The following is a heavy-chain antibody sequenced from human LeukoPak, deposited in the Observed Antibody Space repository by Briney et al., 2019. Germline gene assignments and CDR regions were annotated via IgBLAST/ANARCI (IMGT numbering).Heavy chain of an antibody. V-gene: IGHV1-2*04. D-gene: IGHD3-10*01. Sequence: ASVKVSCKASGYTFTGYYMHWVRQAPGKGLEWMGWINPNSGGTNYAQKFQGWVTMTRDTSISTAHMELSRLRSDDTAVYYCARGPVLKLLWFGESTFNWFDPWGQGTLVTVSS. CDR3: ARGPVLKLLWFGESTFNWFDP. J-gene: IGHJ5*02. CDR2: INPNSGGT. CDR1: GYTFTGYY.